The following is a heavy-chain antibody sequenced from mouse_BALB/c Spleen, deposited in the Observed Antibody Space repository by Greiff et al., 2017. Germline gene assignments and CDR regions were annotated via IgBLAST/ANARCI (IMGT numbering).Heavy chain of an antibody. CDR2: ISSGGSYT. V-gene: IGHV5-9-4*01. Sequence: EVMLVESGGGLVKPGGSLKLSCAASGFTFSSYAMSWVRQSPEKRLEWVAEISSGGSYTYYPDTVTGRFTISRDNAKNTLYLEMSSLRSEDTAMYYCARHYYGNYEGYYAMDYWGQGTSVTVSS. J-gene: IGHJ4*01. CDR1: GFTFSSYA. CDR3: ARHYYGNYEGYYAMDY. D-gene: IGHD2-1*01.